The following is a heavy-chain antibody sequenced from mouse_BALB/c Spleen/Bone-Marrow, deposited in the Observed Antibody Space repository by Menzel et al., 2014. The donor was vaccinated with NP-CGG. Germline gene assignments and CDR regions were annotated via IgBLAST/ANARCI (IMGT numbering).Heavy chain of an antibody. CDR2: IYPGDGDT. Sequence: VKLQESGAELVRPGSSVKISCKASGYASSSYWMNWVKQRPGQGLEWIGQIYPGDGDTNYNGKFKGKATLTADKSSSTAYMQLSSLTSEDSAVYFCARSDYYAMDYWGQGTSVTVSS. J-gene: IGHJ4*01. CDR1: GYASSSYW. CDR3: ARSDYYAMDY. V-gene: IGHV1-80*01.